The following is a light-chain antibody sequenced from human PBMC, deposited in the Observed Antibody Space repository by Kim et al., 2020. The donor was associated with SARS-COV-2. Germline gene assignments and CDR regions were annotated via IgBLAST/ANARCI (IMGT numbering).Light chain of an antibody. CDR1: QIISTW. V-gene: IGKV1-5*03. CDR3: QHYSSYPYS. CDR2: KSS. Sequence: DIQMTQSPSTLSASVGDRVTITCRASQIISTWLAWYQQKPGKAPKLLISKSSTLESGVPSRFSGSGSGTEFTLTVSSLQPDDFATYYCQHYSSYPYSFGQGTKLEI. J-gene: IGKJ2*01.